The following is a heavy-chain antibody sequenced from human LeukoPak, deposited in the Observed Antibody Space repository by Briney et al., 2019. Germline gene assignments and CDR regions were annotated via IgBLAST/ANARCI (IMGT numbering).Heavy chain of an antibody. J-gene: IGHJ3*02. CDR1: GYTLTELS. V-gene: IGHV1-24*01. CDR3: ARVSTGFDAFDI. Sequence: GASVEVSCKVSGYTLTELSMHWVRQAPGKGLEWMGGFDPEDGETIYAQKFQGRVTMTEDTSTDTAYMELSSLRSEDTAVYYCARVSTGFDAFDIWGQGTMVTVSS. CDR2: FDPEDGET. D-gene: IGHD1-1*01.